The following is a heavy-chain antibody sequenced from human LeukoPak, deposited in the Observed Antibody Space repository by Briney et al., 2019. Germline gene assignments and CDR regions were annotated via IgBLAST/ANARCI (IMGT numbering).Heavy chain of an antibody. J-gene: IGHJ5*02. D-gene: IGHD3-9*01. Sequence: GGSLRLSCAASGFTFSNYGMHWVRQAPGKGLEWVALISYDGSIKYYVDSVKGRFTISRDNSKNTLYLQMNSLRAEDTAVYYCAKDKPPHILTGFGPLDPWGQGTLVTVSS. CDR2: ISYDGSIK. CDR3: AKDKPPHILTGFGPLDP. CDR1: GFTFSNYG. V-gene: IGHV3-30*18.